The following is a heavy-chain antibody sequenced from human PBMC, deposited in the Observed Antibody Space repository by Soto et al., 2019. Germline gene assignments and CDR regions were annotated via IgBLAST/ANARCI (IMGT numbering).Heavy chain of an antibody. J-gene: IGHJ4*02. CDR2: TYHSGTP. CDR3: ARAFAIDWYTYYFDY. V-gene: IGHV4-30-2*01. D-gene: IGHD3-9*01. CDR1: GDTSGTGGYT. Sequence: SETLCLTSDVSGDTSGTGGYTWAWIRQPPGKALEWIGHTYHSGTPYYNPSLKSRVIISVDRSKNQFSLKLRSVTAADTAVYYCARAFAIDWYTYYFDYWGQGPLVTVS.